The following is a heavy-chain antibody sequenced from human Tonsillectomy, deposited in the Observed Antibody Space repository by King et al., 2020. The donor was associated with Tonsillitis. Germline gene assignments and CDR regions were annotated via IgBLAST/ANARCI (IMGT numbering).Heavy chain of an antibody. D-gene: IGHD3-22*01. J-gene: IGHJ5*02. Sequence: QLQESGPGLVKPSETLSLTCIVSGGSISDTSYHWGWLRQPPGKGLEWIGSIYYSVKTYYNSSLKSRVTILVDTSKNQFSLKLSSVTAADTAVYYCARDPGYSRGFDPWGQGTLVTVSS. V-gene: IGHV4-39*02. CDR2: IYYSVKT. CDR3: ARDPGYSRGFDP. CDR1: GGSISDTSYH.